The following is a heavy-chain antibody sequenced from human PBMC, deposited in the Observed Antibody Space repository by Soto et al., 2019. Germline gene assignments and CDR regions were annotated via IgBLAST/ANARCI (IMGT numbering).Heavy chain of an antibody. CDR1: GFNVGDYE. J-gene: IGHJ6*02. Sequence: EVQLVESGGGLVQPGGSLRLSCAASGFNVGDYEMNWVRQAPGKGLEWISMITSGGTVFYYADSVRGRFAISRDDTENSLHLQMISLRVEDTAMYYSARGRYALGVWGQGTTVTVSS. V-gene: IGHV3-48*03. D-gene: IGHD3-9*01. CDR3: ARGRYALGV. CDR2: ITSGGTVF.